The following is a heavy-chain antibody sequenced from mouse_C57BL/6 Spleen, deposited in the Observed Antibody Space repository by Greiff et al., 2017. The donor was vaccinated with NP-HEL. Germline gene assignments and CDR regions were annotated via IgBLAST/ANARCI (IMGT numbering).Heavy chain of an antibody. Sequence: VQLQQSGAELVRPGASVKLSCKASGYTFTDYYINWVKQRPGQGLEWIARIYPGSGNTYYNEKFKGKATLTAEKSSSTAYMQLSSLTSEDSAVYFCARTPYDYDEGWYFDVWGTGTTVTVSS. V-gene: IGHV1-76*01. J-gene: IGHJ1*03. CDR1: GYTFTDYY. CDR2: IYPGSGNT. CDR3: ARTPYDYDEGWYFDV. D-gene: IGHD2-4*01.